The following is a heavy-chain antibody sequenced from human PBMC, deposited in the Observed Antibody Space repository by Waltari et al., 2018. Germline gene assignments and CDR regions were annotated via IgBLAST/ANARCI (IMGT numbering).Heavy chain of an antibody. Sequence: QVELQQWGAGLLRPSETLSLTCSVSGGAFESYYWTWIRQAPGRGLEWLGEVNPTGSTNYNPSLKSRLSLSVETSRNQVSLKMTSVTGADTAVYFCARGHPRFDYEKSDYYAYWFDPWGQGTQVTVSS. D-gene: IGHD3-22*01. V-gene: IGHV4-34*01. J-gene: IGHJ5*02. CDR1: GGAFESYY. CDR2: VNPTGST. CDR3: ARGHPRFDYEKSDYYAYWFDP.